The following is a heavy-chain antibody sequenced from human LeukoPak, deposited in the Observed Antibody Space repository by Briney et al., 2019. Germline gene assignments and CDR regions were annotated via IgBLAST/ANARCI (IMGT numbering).Heavy chain of an antibody. J-gene: IGHJ4*02. CDR3: ARTTAGAFFFDY. Sequence: GGSLRLSCAASGFTFSSYGMHWVRQAPGKGLEWVAVIWYDGSNKYYADSVKGRFTISRDNSKSTLYLQMNSLRAEDTAVYYCARTTAGAFFFDYWGQGTLVTVSS. CDR1: GFTFSSYG. CDR2: IWYDGSNK. D-gene: IGHD3-3*02. V-gene: IGHV3-33*01.